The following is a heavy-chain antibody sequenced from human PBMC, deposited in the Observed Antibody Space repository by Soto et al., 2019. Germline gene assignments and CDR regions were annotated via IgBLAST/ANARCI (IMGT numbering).Heavy chain of an antibody. CDR3: ARRYYDFWSGYYDYWYFDL. V-gene: IGHV4-39*01. J-gene: IGHJ2*01. CDR2: IYYSGST. CDR1: GGSISSSSYY. Sequence: PSETLSLTCTVSGGSISSSSYYWGWIRQPPGKGLEWIGSIYYSGSTYYNPSLKSRVTISVDTSKNQFSLKLSSVTAADTAVYYCARRYYDFWSGYYDYWYFDLWGRGTLVTVS. D-gene: IGHD3-3*01.